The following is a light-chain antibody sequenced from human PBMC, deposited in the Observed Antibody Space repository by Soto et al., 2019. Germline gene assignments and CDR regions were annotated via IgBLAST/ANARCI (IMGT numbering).Light chain of an antibody. J-gene: IGKJ5*01. CDR1: QSVSSY. Sequence: EIVLTQSPATLSLSPGERATLSCRASQSVSSYLAWYQQRPGQAPRLLIYDASTRATGIPARFSGSGSGTEFTLTISSLQSEDFAVYYCQQYNKWPQITFGQGTRLE. V-gene: IGKV3-15*01. CDR3: QQYNKWPQIT. CDR2: DAS.